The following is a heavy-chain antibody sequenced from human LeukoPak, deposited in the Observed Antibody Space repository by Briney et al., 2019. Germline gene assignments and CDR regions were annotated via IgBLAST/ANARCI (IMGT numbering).Heavy chain of an antibody. V-gene: IGHV4-39*07. CDR1: GGSISSSSYY. CDR3: AREYPPTTSYCYYYMDV. J-gene: IGHJ6*03. D-gene: IGHD4-17*01. Sequence: SETLSLTCTVSGGSISSSSYYWGWIRQPPGKGLEWIGSIYYSGSTYYNPSLKSRVTISVDTSKNQFSLKLSSVTAADTAVYYCAREYPPTTSYCYYYMDVWGKGTTVTVSS. CDR2: IYYSGST.